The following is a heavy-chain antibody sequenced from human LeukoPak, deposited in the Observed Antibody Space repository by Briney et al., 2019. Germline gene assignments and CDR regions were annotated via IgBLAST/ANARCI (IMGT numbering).Heavy chain of an antibody. Sequence: SETLSLTYAVYGGSFTGYYWTWIRQSPGKGLEWIGQINHSGSTNYNPSLKIRVTISVDTSSNQFSLKLSSVTAADTAAYYCTRVGNSSLDFWGQGTPVTVSS. D-gene: IGHD4-23*01. CDR2: INHSGST. J-gene: IGHJ4*02. CDR3: TRVGNSSLDF. CDR1: GGSFTGYY. V-gene: IGHV4-34*01.